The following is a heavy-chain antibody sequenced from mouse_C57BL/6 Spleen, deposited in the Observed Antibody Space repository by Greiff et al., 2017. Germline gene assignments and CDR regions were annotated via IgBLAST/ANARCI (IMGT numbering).Heavy chain of an antibody. CDR2: ISSGSSTI. V-gene: IGHV5-17*01. J-gene: IGHJ3*01. Sequence: EVKVVESGGGLVKPGGSLKLSCAASGFTFSDYGMHWVRQAPEKGLAWVAYISSGSSTIYYADTVKGRFTISRDNAKNTLFLQMTSLRSEDTAMYYCAREGNDYGSWFAYWGQGTLVTVSA. CDR3: AREGNDYGSWFAY. CDR1: GFTFSDYG. D-gene: IGHD2-4*01.